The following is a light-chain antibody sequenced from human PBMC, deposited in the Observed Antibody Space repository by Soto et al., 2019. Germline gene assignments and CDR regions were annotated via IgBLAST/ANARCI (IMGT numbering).Light chain of an antibody. CDR1: NSDVGYYNL. CDR3: SAYTTSIALYV. J-gene: IGLJ1*01. V-gene: IGLV2-14*02. Sequence: QSALTQPASVSGSPGQSITISCTGTNSDVGYYNLVSWYQQHPGKAPKLIIYEGTERPSGVSNRFSGSKSGNTASLTISGLQAEDEADYYCSAYTTSIALYVFGAGTKLTVL. CDR2: EGT.